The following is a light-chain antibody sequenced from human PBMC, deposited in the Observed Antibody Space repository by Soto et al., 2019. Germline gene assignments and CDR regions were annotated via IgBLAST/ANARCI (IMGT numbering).Light chain of an antibody. J-gene: IGLJ2*01. CDR1: SASVLTSYY. CDR3: ALYVGSGTVV. Sequence: QTVVSQEPSFSVSPGETVTLTCGLTSASVLTSYYPSWYQQTPGQAPRTLIYSTNIRSSGVPDRFSGSILGNKAALTITGAQAHDESDYYCALYVGSGTVVFGGGTQLTVL. CDR2: STN. V-gene: IGLV8-61*01.